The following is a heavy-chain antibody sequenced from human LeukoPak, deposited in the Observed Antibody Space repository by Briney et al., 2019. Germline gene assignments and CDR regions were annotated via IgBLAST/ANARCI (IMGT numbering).Heavy chain of an antibody. J-gene: IGHJ4*02. CDR2: IYTGGST. V-gene: IGHV4-4*09. CDR3: ATAANYGLLDY. D-gene: IGHD4-17*01. Sequence: SETLSLTCTVSGGSISSYYWSWIRQPPGKGLEWIGYIYTGGSTNYNPSLKSRVTISVDTSKNQFSLKLSSVTAADTAVYYCATAANYGLLDYWGQGTLVTVSS. CDR1: GGSISSYY.